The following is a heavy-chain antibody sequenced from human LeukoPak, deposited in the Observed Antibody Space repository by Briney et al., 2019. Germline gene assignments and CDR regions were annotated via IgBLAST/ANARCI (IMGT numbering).Heavy chain of an antibody. D-gene: IGHD3-10*01. CDR2: INPNSGGT. Sequence: ASVKVSCKASGYTFTGYYMHWVRQAPGQGLEWMGWINPNSGGTNYAQKFQGRVTMTRNTSISTAYMELSSLRSEDTAVYYCARGSAMVRGVIASYWGQGTLVTVSS. V-gene: IGHV1-2*02. CDR3: ARGSAMVRGVIASY. CDR1: GYTFTGYY. J-gene: IGHJ4*02.